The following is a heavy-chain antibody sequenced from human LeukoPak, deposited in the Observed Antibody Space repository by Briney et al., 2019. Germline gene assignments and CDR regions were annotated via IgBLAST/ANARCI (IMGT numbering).Heavy chain of an antibody. D-gene: IGHD6-6*01. CDR2: IYYSGST. CDR1: GGSISSSSYY. J-gene: IGHJ4*02. Sequence: SETLSLTCTVSGGSISSSSYYWGWIRQPPGKGLEWIGSIYYSGSTYYNPSLKSRVTISVDTSKNRFSLKLSSVTAADTAVYYCARHAYIAARPGYWGQGTLVTVSS. CDR3: ARHAYIAARPGY. V-gene: IGHV4-39*01.